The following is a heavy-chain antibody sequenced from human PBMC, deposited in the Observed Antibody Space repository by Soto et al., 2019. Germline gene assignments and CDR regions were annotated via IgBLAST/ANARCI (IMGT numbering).Heavy chain of an antibody. Sequence: PSETLSLTCTVSGGSISSSSYYWGWIRQPPGKGLEWIGSIYYSGSTYYNPSLKSRVTISVDTSKNQFSLKLSSVTAADTAVYYCARWGLTTVTNWFDPWGQGTLVTVSS. J-gene: IGHJ5*02. V-gene: IGHV4-39*01. D-gene: IGHD4-17*01. CDR1: GGSISSSSYY. CDR2: IYYSGST. CDR3: ARWGLTTVTNWFDP.